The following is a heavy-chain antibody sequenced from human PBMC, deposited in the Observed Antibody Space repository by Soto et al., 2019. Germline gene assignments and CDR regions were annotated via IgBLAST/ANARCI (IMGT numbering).Heavy chain of an antibody. CDR1: GSTFSSYA. J-gene: IGHJ4*02. Sequence: GSLRLSCAASGSTFSSYAMSWVRQAPGKGLEWVSAISGSGGSTYYADSVKGRFTISRDNSKNTLYLQMNSLRAEDTAVYYCAKWKAYYGSGSYSDYWGQGTLVTVSS. CDR2: ISGSGGST. D-gene: IGHD3-10*01. V-gene: IGHV3-23*01. CDR3: AKWKAYYGSGSYSDY.